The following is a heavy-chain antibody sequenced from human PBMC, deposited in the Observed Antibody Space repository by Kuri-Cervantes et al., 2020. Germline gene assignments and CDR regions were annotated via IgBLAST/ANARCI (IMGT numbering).Heavy chain of an antibody. V-gene: IGHV3-30*18. CDR1: GFTFSSYG. J-gene: IGHJ4*02. CDR2: ISYDGSNK. D-gene: IGHD5-18*01. Sequence: GGSLRLSCAASGFTFSSYGMHWVRQAPGKGLEWVAVISYDGSNKYYADSVKGRFTISRDNSKNTLYLQMNSLRAEDTAVYYCAKDFRGYRIRYYFDYWGQGTLVTVSS. CDR3: AKDFRGYRIRYYFDY.